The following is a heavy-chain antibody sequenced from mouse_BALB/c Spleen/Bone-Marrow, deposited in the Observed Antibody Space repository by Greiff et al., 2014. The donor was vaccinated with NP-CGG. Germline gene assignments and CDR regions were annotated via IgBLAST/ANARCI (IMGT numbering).Heavy chain of an antibody. CDR1: GFTFSDYY. J-gene: IGHJ3*01. D-gene: IGHD4-1*01. Sequence: EVQRVESGGGLVKPGGSLKLSCAASGFTFSDYYMYWVRQTPEKRLEWVATISDGGSYTYYPDSVKGRFTISRDNTKNNLYLQMSSLKSEDTAMYYCANWAYWGQGTLVTVSA. V-gene: IGHV5-4*02. CDR3: ANWAY. CDR2: ISDGGSYT.